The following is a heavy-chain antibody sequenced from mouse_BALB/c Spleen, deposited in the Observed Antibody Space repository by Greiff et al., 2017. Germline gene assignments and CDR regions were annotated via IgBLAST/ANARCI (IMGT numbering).Heavy chain of an antibody. D-gene: IGHD4-1*01. V-gene: IGHV1S135*01. CDR2: IDPFNGGT. CDR1: GYSFTSYY. CDR3: ARCLDWEDAY. J-gene: IGHJ3*01. Sequence: VQLQQSGPELMKPGASVKISCKASGYSFTSYYMHWVKQSHGKSLEWIGYIDPFNGGTSYNQKFKGKATLTVDKSSSTAYMNLSSLTSEDSAVYYCARCLDWEDAYWGQGTLVTVSA.